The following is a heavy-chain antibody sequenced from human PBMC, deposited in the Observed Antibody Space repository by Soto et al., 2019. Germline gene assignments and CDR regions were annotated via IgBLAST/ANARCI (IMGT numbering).Heavy chain of an antibody. CDR2: VFYSGST. CDR3: ARQTLAGTYNWFDP. J-gene: IGHJ5*02. D-gene: IGHD6-19*01. Sequence: SETLSLTCTVSGGSISSYYWSWIRQPPGKGLEWIGYVFYSGSTNYNPSLKSRVTISIDTSKNQFSLKLSSVTAADTAVYYCARQTLAGTYNWFDPWGQGNLVTVS. V-gene: IGHV4-59*08. CDR1: GGSISSYY.